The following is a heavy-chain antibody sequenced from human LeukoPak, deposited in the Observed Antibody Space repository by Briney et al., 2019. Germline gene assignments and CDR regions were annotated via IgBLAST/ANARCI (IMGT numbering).Heavy chain of an antibody. V-gene: IGHV3-21*01. CDR1: GFTLSSYS. Sequence: GGSLRLSCAASGFTLSSYSMNWVRQAPGKGLEWVSSISSSSSYIYYADSVKGRFTISRDNAKNSLYLQMNSLRAEDTAVYYCGRGGVPASIDVWGRGTTVIVSS. CDR2: ISSSSSYI. CDR3: GRGGVPASIDV. D-gene: IGHD2-2*01. J-gene: IGHJ6*02.